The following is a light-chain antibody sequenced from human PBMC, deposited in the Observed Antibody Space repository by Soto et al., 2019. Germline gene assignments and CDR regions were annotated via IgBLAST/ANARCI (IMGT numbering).Light chain of an antibody. CDR2: LGS. CDR1: HSLLHSNGYNY. V-gene: IGKV2-28*01. CDR3: MQALQTPL. J-gene: IGKJ5*01. Sequence: EIVMTQTPLSLPVTPGEPASISCRSSHSLLHSNGYNYLDWYLQKPGQSPQLLIYLGSNRASGVPDRFSGSGSGTDFTLKISRVEAEDVGVYYCMQALQTPLFGQGTRLEIK.